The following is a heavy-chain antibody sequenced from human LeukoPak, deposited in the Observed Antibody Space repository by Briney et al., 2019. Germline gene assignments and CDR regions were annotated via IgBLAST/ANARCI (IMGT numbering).Heavy chain of an antibody. D-gene: IGHD3-3*01. CDR3: ASHPTIFGVVEPYYYYYMDV. CDR1: GVSISSSNW. CDR2: IHHSGST. J-gene: IGHJ6*03. V-gene: IGHV4-4*02. Sequence: PSETLSLTCAVSGVSISSSNWWNWVRQPPGKGLEWIGEIHHSGSTYYNPSLKSRVTISVDTSKNQFSLKLSSVTAADTAVYYCASHPTIFGVVEPYYYYYMDVWGKGTTVTVSS.